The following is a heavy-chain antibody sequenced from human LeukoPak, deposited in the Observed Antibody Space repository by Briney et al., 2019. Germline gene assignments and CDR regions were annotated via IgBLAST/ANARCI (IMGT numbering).Heavy chain of an antibody. V-gene: IGHV4-4*07. J-gene: IGHJ4*02. CDR3: ARGLPGIAAAGTGFGVDY. CDR2: IYTSGST. Sequence: SSETLSLTCTVSGGSISSYYWSWIRQPAGKGLEWIGRIYTSGSTNYNPSLKSRVTMSVDTSKNQFSLKLSSVTAADTAVYYCARGLPGIAAAGTGFGVDYWGQGTLVTVSS. CDR1: GGSISSYY. D-gene: IGHD6-13*01.